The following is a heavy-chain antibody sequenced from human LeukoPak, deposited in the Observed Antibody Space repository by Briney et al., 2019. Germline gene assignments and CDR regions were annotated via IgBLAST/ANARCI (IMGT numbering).Heavy chain of an antibody. CDR1: GFTFDDYA. CDR3: AKDMEDTALGFDP. Sequence: GRSLRLSCAASGFTFDDYAMHWVRQAPGKGLEWVSGISWNSGSIGYADSVKGRFTISRDNAKNSLYLQMNSLRAEDTALYYCAKDMEDTALGFDPWGQGTLVTVSS. J-gene: IGHJ5*02. CDR2: ISWNSGSI. D-gene: IGHD2-15*01. V-gene: IGHV3-9*01.